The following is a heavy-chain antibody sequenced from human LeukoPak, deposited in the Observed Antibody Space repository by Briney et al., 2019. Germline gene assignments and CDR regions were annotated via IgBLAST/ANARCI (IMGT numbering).Heavy chain of an antibody. CDR3: ARVSPNTVTTLQYFDY. CDR1: GFTVSASY. Sequence: GGSLRLSCAVSGFTVSASYMSWVRQAPGKGLEWVSVIYSGGNTGYADSVKGRFTISSDNSKNTLYLQMNSLRAEDTAVYYCARVSPNTVTTLQYFDYWGQGTLVTVSS. CDR2: IYSGGNT. D-gene: IGHD4-17*01. V-gene: IGHV3-66*01. J-gene: IGHJ4*02.